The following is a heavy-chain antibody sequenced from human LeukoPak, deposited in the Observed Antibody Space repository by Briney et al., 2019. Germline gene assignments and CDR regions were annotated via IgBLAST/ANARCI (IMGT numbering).Heavy chain of an antibody. J-gene: IGHJ5*02. CDR2: IYYSGSS. CDR3: ARESGGWFDP. Sequence: PSETLSLTCTVSGGSISNYYWSWIRQPPGKGLEWIGYIYYSGSSNYNPSLKSRVTMSVDTSKNQFSLKLSSVTAADTAVYYCARESGGWFDPWGQGTLVTVSS. V-gene: IGHV4-59*12. D-gene: IGHD3-10*01. CDR1: GGSISNYY.